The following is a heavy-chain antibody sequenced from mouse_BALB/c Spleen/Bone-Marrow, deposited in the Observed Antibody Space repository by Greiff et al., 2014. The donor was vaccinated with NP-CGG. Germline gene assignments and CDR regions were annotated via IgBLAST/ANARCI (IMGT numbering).Heavy chain of an antibody. Sequence: EVKLMESGGGLVKSGGSLKLSCAASGFSFSNYGMSWVRQTPEKRLEWVATISGDGRYTFYSDSVRGRFTISRDNAKYNLYLQLSRLRSADTALYYCARHAYYDQTEVSFVYWGQGTLVTVSA. V-gene: IGHV5-9-2*01. CDR1: GFSFSNYG. CDR2: ISGDGRYT. J-gene: IGHJ3*01. D-gene: IGHD2-4*01. CDR3: ARHAYYDQTEVSFVY.